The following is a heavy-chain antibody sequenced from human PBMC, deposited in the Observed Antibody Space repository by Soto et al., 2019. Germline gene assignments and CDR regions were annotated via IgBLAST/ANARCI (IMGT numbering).Heavy chain of an antibody. CDR2: IYHSGST. CDR1: GGSISSGGYS. D-gene: IGHD1-1*01. J-gene: IGHJ4*02. V-gene: IGHV4-30-2*01. CDR3: ARHLSTTIAPLPFDY. Sequence: SETLSLTCAVSGGSISSGGYSWSWIRQPPGKGLEWIGYIYHSGSTFYNPSLKSRVTISVDTSRNQFSLKLSSVTAADTAVYYCARHLSTTIAPLPFDYWGQGTLVTVSS.